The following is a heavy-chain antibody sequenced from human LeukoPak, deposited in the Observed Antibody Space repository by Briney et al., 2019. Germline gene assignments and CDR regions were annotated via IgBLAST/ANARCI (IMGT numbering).Heavy chain of an antibody. J-gene: IGHJ4*02. CDR3: ARGYCSSTSCYIGGY. V-gene: IGHV1-2*04. Sequence: GASVKVSFKASGYTFTGYYMHWVRQAPGQGLEWVGWINPNSGGTNYAQKFQGWVTMTRDTSISTAYMELSRLRSDDTAVYYCARGYCSSTSCYIGGYWGQGTLVTVSS. CDR2: INPNSGGT. D-gene: IGHD2-2*02. CDR1: GYTFTGYY.